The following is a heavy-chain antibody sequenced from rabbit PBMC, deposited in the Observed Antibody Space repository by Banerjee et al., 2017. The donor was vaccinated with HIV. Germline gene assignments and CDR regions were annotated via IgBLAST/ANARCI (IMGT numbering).Heavy chain of an antibody. Sequence: QQQLEESGGGLVKPEGSLTLTCKASGNDFSAYAISWVRQAPGKGLEWIAFLYPIYGATDYASWVNGRFTVSEPSSTTVTLQMTSLTAADTATYFCARRLYGDVRHYNLWGQGTLVTVS. CDR2: LYPIYGAT. CDR3: ARRLYGDVRHYNL. CDR1: GNDFSAYA. J-gene: IGHJ3*01. V-gene: IGHV1S45*01. D-gene: IGHD2-1*01.